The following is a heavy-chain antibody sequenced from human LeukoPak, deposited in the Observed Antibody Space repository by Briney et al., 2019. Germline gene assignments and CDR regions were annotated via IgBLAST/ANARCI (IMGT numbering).Heavy chain of an antibody. V-gene: IGHV4-59*08. CDR1: GGSFSAYY. CDR2: IYYTGST. CDR3: ATIAGSSSY. J-gene: IGHJ4*02. D-gene: IGHD6-6*01. Sequence: KTSETLSLTCTVYGGSFSAYYWTWFRQPPGKEMEWLGYIYYTGSTNFNPSLKSRVTISVDTSNYQFSLKLSSVTAADTAVYYCATIAGSSSYWGQGTLVTVSS.